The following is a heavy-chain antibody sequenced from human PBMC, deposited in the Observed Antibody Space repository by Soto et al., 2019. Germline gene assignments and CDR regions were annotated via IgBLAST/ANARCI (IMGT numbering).Heavy chain of an antibody. CDR3: AKGSYCTNGICYNY. Sequence: TGGYLRLSCAASGFTFSTYAMGWVRQAPGKGLEWVSAISGSGGSTYYADSVKGRFTISRDNSKNTLYLQMNSLRAEDTAVYYCAKGSYCTNGICYNYWGQGTLVTVSS. V-gene: IGHV3-23*01. CDR2: ISGSGGST. D-gene: IGHD2-8*01. J-gene: IGHJ4*02. CDR1: GFTFSTYA.